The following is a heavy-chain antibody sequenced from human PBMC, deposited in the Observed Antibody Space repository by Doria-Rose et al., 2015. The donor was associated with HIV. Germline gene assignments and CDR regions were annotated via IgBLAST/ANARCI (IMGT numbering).Heavy chain of an antibody. CDR1: GYSINSGHY. V-gene: IGHV4-38-2*02. Sequence: LVKPSETLSLTCSVSGYSINSGHYWGWIRQTAGKGLEWIGSIHHSGSTSYNPSLKSRVTISLDTSKNQISLNLRSVTAADTAVYYCVRDAPRGVTEYEYWGQGTLVSVSS. CDR3: VRDAPRGVTEYEY. CDR2: IHHSGST. J-gene: IGHJ4*02. D-gene: IGHD3-10*01.